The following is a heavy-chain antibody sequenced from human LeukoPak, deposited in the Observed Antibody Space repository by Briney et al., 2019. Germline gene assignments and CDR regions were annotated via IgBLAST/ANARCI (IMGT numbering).Heavy chain of an antibody. D-gene: IGHD1-26*01. J-gene: IGHJ1*01. CDR1: GASISDYY. CDR2: IYYTGST. CDR3: ARHLSRSYFDAVHFQD. Sequence: PSETLSLTCTVSGASISDYYRSWIRLPPGKGLEWIGYIYYTGSTNSNPSLRSRVTMSVDTSKNQFSLKLNSVTAADTAVYYCARHLSRSYFDAVHFQDWGQGTLVTVSS. V-gene: IGHV4-59*08.